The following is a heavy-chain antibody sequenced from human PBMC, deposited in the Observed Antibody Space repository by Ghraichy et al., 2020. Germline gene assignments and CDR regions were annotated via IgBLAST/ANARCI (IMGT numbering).Heavy chain of an antibody. CDR2: IDWDDDK. CDR1: GFSLSTSGMC. D-gene: IGHD5-24*01. J-gene: IGHJ4*02. Sequence: QTLSLTCTFSGFSLSTSGMCVSWIRQPPGKALEWLALIDWDDDKYYSTSLKTRLTISKDTSKNQVVLTMTNMDPVDTATYYCARIRIAIGGYNPYYFDYWGQGTLVTVSS. CDR3: ARIRIAIGGYNPYYFDY. V-gene: IGHV2-70*01.